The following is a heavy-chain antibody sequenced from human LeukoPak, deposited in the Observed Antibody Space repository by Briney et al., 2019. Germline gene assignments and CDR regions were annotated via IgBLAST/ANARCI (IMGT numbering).Heavy chain of an antibody. J-gene: IGHJ6*03. CDR2: IKQDGSEK. D-gene: IGHD6-19*01. CDR3: ARTYSSGWYTSYYYYYMDV. V-gene: IGHV3-7*01. Sequence: GGSLRLSCAASGFTFSSYWMSWVRQAPGKGLEWVANIKQDGSEKYYVDSVKGRFTISRDNAKNSLYLQMNSLRAEDTAVYYCARTYSSGWYTSYYYYYMDVWGKGTTVTVSS. CDR1: GFTFSSYW.